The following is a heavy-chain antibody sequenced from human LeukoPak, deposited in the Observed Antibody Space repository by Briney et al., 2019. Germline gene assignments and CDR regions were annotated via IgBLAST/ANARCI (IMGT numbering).Heavy chain of an antibody. CDR1: GYTFTSYG. Sequence: ASVKVSCKASGYTFTSYGISWVRQAPGQGLEWMGWISGYNGNTNYAQKLQGRVTLTTDTSTSTAYMELRSLKSDDTAVYYCARDRRIAAAEVWGLTSENWYFDLWGRGTLVTVSS. D-gene: IGHD6-13*01. CDR2: ISGYNGNT. J-gene: IGHJ2*01. V-gene: IGHV1-18*01. CDR3: ARDRRIAAAEVWGLTSENWYFDL.